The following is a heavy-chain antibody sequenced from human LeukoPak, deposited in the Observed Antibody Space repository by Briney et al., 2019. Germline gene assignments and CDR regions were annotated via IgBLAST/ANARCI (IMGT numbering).Heavy chain of an antibody. Sequence: GGSLRLSCAASGFTFSSNAMSWVRQAPGKGLEWVSDISGSGGTTYYADAVKGRFTISRDNSKNTLYLQMNSLRAEDTAVYYCAKGRGNYGDYESDYWGQGTLVTVSS. CDR2: ISGSGGTT. V-gene: IGHV3-23*01. J-gene: IGHJ4*02. CDR3: AKGRGNYGDYESDY. CDR1: GFTFSSNA. D-gene: IGHD4-17*01.